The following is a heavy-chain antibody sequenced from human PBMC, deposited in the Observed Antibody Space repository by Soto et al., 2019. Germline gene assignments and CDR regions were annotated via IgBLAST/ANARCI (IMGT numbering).Heavy chain of an antibody. V-gene: IGHV1-8*01. J-gene: IGHJ6*01. D-gene: IGHD3-3*01. CDR2: MNPNSGNT. CDR1: GYTFTSYD. Sequence: ASVKVSCKASGYTFTSYDINWVRQATGQGLEWMGWMNPNSGNTGYAQKFQGRVTMTRNTSISTAYMELSSLRSEDTAVYYCARFKGGTIFGVVRVYYGMEVWGQGTRVSVSS. CDR3: ARFKGGTIFGVVRVYYGMEV.